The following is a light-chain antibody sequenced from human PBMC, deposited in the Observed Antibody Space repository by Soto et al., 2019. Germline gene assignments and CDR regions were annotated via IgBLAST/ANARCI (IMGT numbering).Light chain of an antibody. Sequence: EIVMTHSTATLSVSPGERATLSCSASQSVSSKLAWYQQKPGQAPRLLIYGASTRATGIPARFSGSGSGTEFTLTISSLQSEDFAVYYCQQYNNWPPITFGQGTRLEI. J-gene: IGKJ5*01. CDR3: QQYNNWPPIT. V-gene: IGKV3-15*01. CDR1: QSVSSK. CDR2: GAS.